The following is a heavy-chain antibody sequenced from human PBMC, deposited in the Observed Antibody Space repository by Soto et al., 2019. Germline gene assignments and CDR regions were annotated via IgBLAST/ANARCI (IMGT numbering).Heavy chain of an antibody. Sequence: GASVKVSCKASGYTFTRSGISWVRQAPGQGLEWMGWISTYNGDTNYAQTFQGRVTMTTDTSTSTVHMEVRSLRSDDTAVYYCAREGVAPYYYCGMDVWGQGTPVTLSS. CDR1: GYTFTRSG. CDR3: AREGVAPYYYCGMDV. V-gene: IGHV1-18*01. CDR2: ISTYNGDT. D-gene: IGHD5-12*01. J-gene: IGHJ6*02.